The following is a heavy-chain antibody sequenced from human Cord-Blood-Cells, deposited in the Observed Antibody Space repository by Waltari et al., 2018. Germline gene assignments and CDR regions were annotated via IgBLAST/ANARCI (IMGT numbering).Heavy chain of an antibody. CDR3: AREEQLVGMDV. CDR1: GGSISSHY. V-gene: IGHV4-59*11. CDR2: IYYSGST. Sequence: QVQLQESGPGLVKPSETLSLTCTVSGGSISSHYWSWIRQPPGKGLEWIGYIYYSGSTNYNPSLKSRVTISVDASQNQFARKLSAVTAADAAVYYCAREEQLVGMDVWGQGTTVTVSS. J-gene: IGHJ6*02. D-gene: IGHD6-6*01.